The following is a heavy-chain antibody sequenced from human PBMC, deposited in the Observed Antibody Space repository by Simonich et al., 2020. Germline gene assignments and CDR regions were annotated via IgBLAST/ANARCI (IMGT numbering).Heavy chain of an antibody. V-gene: IGHV1-18*01. CDR1: GYTFTSYG. CDR3: ARASRGTWWYYYFDY. Sequence: QVQLVQSGAEVKKPGASVKVSCKASGYTFTSYGISWVRQAPGKGLEWMGVINAYNGNKNYAQKLQGRVTMTTDTSTSTAYMELRSLRSDDTAVYYCARASRGTWWYYYFDYWGQGTLVTVSS. D-gene: IGHD2-15*01. CDR2: INAYNGNK. J-gene: IGHJ4*02.